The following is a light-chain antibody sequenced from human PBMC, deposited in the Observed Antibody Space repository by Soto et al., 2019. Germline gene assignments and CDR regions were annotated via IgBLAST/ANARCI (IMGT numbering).Light chain of an antibody. V-gene: IGKV1-5*03. Sequence: DIQMTQSPYTLSASVGDRVTITCRASQSIRSWLAWYQQKPGKAPKLLFYKASSLESGVPSRFSGSGSGTEFTLTISSLQPDDFATYYCQQYNSYPWTFGQGTKVEIK. CDR2: KAS. CDR1: QSIRSW. CDR3: QQYNSYPWT. J-gene: IGKJ1*01.